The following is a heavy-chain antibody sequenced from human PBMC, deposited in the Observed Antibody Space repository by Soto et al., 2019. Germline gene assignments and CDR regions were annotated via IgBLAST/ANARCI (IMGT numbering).Heavy chain of an antibody. CDR2: INPSGGST. J-gene: IGHJ4*02. CDR3: AREGGDMSSGYLGTKIDY. Sequence: QVQLVQSGAEVKKPGASVKVSCKASGYTFTSYYMHWVRQAPGQGLEWMGIINPSGGSTSYAQKCQGRVTMTRDTSTSTVYMELSSLRSEDTAVYYCAREGGDMSSGYLGTKIDYWGQGTLVTVSS. D-gene: IGHD3-22*01. CDR1: GYTFTSYY. V-gene: IGHV1-46*01.